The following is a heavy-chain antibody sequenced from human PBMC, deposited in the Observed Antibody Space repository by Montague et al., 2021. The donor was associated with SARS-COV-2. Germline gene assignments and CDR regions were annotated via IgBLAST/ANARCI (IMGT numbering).Heavy chain of an antibody. J-gene: IGHJ6*02. CDR3: ATLGNNYYDSSGYGDV. Sequence: SETRSLTCTVSGGSISSSSYYWGWIRQPPGKGLEWIGSIYYSGSTYYNPSLKSRVTISVDTSKNQFSLKLSSVTAADTAVYYCATLGNNYYDSSGYGDVWGQGTTVTVSS. V-gene: IGHV4-39*01. CDR2: IYYSGST. CDR1: GGSISSSSYY. D-gene: IGHD3-22*01.